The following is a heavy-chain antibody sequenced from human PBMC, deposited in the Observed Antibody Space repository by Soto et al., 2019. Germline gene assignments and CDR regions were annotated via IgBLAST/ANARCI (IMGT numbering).Heavy chain of an antibody. V-gene: IGHV4-61*08. CDR3: ARQVATFGVNYFDY. CDR1: GGSVNSAGYY. J-gene: IGHJ4*02. Sequence: QVQLQESGPGLVRPSETLSLTCTVSGGSVNSAGYYWSWIRQPPGKGLEWIGYIYHSGSTNYNPSLKSRVTISVDTSKNQFSLKLSSVTAADTAVYFCARQVATFGVNYFDYWGQGTLVTVSS. D-gene: IGHD3-3*01. CDR2: IYHSGST.